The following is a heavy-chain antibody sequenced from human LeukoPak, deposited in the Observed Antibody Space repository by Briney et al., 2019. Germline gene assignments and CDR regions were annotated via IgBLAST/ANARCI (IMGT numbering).Heavy chain of an antibody. Sequence: SETLSLTCAVSGGSISSSNWWSWVRQPPGKGLEWIGEIYHSGSTNYNPSLKSRVTISVDKSKNQFSLKLSSVTAADTAVYYCARDIRSVGATLYFDYWGQGTLVTVSS. D-gene: IGHD1-26*01. V-gene: IGHV4-4*02. CDR3: ARDIRSVGATLYFDY. CDR1: GGSISSSNW. J-gene: IGHJ4*02. CDR2: IYHSGST.